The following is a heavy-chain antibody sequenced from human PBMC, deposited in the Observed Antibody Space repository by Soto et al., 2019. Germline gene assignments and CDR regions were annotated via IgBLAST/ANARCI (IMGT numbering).Heavy chain of an antibody. J-gene: IGHJ4*02. CDR1: GDSISSNNW. V-gene: IGHV4-4*02. Sequence: QVQLQESGPGLVKPSGTLSLTCTVSGDSISSNNWWSWVRQSPGKGLEWIGEIYHSGTTYYNPSLKSRVTISMDMSKNQFSLKLSSVTAADTAVYYCACRYTYSWDSYFNYWGQGTLVTVSS. CDR3: ACRYTYSWDSYFNY. D-gene: IGHD6-13*01. CDR2: IYHSGTT.